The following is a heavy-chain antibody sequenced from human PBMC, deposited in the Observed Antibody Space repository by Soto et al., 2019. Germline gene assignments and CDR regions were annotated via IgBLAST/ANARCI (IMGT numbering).Heavy chain of an antibody. V-gene: IGHV1-69*08. Sequence: VQLVQSGAEVQKPGSSVKVSCTTSGDILSGYTFSWVRQAPGQGLEWMGRIIPIIGAPFSTQKFQDRVAFTADISTNTVYMDLRSLTSEDTAVYYCARVSGTMEWTRGMDVWGTGTTVTVSS. CDR3: ARVSGTMEWTRGMDV. CDR2: IIPIIGAP. J-gene: IGHJ6*04. D-gene: IGHD1-1*01. CDR1: GDILSGYT.